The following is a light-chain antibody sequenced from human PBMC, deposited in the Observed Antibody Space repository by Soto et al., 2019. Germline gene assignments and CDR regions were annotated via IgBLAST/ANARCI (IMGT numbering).Light chain of an antibody. CDR3: QQYGSSHT. V-gene: IGKV3-20*01. CDR1: QSINRY. J-gene: IGKJ5*01. CDR2: GAS. Sequence: EICLRHSPGTLSFSPGEIATLSCRASQSINRYLAWYQHKPGQAPRLLIFGASTRATGIPDRFSGSGAGAYFNLTISRLEPADFGVYYCQQYGSSHTFGQGTRLEIK.